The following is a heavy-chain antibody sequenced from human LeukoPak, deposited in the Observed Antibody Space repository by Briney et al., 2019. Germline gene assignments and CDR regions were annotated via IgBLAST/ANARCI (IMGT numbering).Heavy chain of an antibody. D-gene: IGHD3-16*01. CDR1: GVAFSSYG. Sequence: QTGGSLRLSCVASGVAFSSYGMSWVRQAPGKGLEWVSSIGLTSAHTYYADSVKGRFTISRDNSKNTLYLETNWLRAEDAAIYYCADLKLLGGEYFDDWGQGTLVTVSS. CDR3: ADLKLLGGEYFDD. CDR2: IGLTSAHT. J-gene: IGHJ4*02. V-gene: IGHV3-23*01.